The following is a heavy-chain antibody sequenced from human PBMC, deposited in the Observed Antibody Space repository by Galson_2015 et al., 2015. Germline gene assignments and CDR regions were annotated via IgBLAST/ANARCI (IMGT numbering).Heavy chain of an antibody. V-gene: IGHV1-69*13. CDR2: IIPIFGTA. D-gene: IGHD3-3*01. J-gene: IGHJ6*03. Sequence: SVKVSCKASGGTFSSYAISWVRQAPGQGLEWMGGIIPIFGTANYAQKFQGRVTITADESTSTAYMELSSLRSEDTAVYYCARATYYDFWSGYYKHYYYYYMDVWGKGTTVTVSS. CDR1: GGTFSSYA. CDR3: ARATYYDFWSGYYKHYYYYYMDV.